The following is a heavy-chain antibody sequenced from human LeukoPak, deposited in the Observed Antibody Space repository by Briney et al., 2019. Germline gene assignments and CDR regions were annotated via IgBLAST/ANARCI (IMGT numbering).Heavy chain of an antibody. D-gene: IGHD1-26*01. CDR1: GFTFSGYS. CDR3: ARSMVATTREPFDY. V-gene: IGHV3-21*01. CDR2: ISGSSTYI. J-gene: IGHJ4*02. Sequence: GSLRLSCAASGFTFSGYSMNWVRQAPGKGLEWVSSISGSSTYIYYADSAKGRFTISRDNAENSLYLQMNSLRAEDTAVYYCARSMVATTREPFDYWGQGTLVTVSS.